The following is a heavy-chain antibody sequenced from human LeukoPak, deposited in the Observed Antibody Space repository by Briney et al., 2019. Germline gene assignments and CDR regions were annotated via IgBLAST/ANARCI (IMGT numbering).Heavy chain of an antibody. V-gene: IGHV3-30*03. Sequence: GGSLRLSCAASGFTFSSYGMHWVRQAPGKGLEWVAVISYDGSNKYYADSVKGRFTISRDNSKNTLYLQMNSLRAEDTAVYYCARDFVVVPAAILAFDYWGQGTLVTVSS. D-gene: IGHD2-2*01. J-gene: IGHJ4*02. CDR3: ARDFVVVPAAILAFDY. CDR2: ISYDGSNK. CDR1: GFTFSSYG.